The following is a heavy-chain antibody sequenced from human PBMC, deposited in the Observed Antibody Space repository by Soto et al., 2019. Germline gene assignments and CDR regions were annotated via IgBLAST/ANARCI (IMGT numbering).Heavy chain of an antibody. CDR2: IAYTGTT. D-gene: IGHD6-13*01. CDR1: GDSVSSGGYY. V-gene: IGHV4-61*08. Sequence: PSETLSLTCTVSGDSVSSGGYYWTWIRQPPGKGLEWIGFIAYTGTTHYNPSLKSRITISVDTSNNQFSLKLTSVTAADTAVYYCSRIAAAGTNFDYWGQGTLVTVSS. CDR3: SRIAAAGTNFDY. J-gene: IGHJ4*02.